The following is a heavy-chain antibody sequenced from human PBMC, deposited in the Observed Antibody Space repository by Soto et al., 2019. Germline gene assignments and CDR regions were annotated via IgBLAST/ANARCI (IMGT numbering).Heavy chain of an antibody. CDR2: IIPILGIA. D-gene: IGHD2-15*01. CDR3: ARDGELGYCSGGSCYTTKNFDY. J-gene: IGHJ4*02. Sequence: QVQLVQSGAEVKKPGSSVKVSCKASGGTFSSYTISWVRQAPGQGLEWMGRIIPILGIANYAQKFQGRVTITADKSTSTAYMELSSLRSEDTAVYYCARDGELGYCSGGSCYTTKNFDYWGQGTLVTVSS. CDR1: GGTFSSYT. V-gene: IGHV1-69*08.